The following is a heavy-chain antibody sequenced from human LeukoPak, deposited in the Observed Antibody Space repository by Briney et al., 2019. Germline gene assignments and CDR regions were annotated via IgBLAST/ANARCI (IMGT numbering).Heavy chain of an antibody. CDR2: IRSKAYGGTT. V-gene: IGHV3-49*04. CDR1: GFTFGDYA. D-gene: IGHD1-26*01. CDR3: TRGKWELPNWIDP. Sequence: GGSLRLSCTASGFTFGDYAMSWVRQAPGKGLEWVGFIRSKAYGGTTEYAASVKGRFTISRDDSKSIAYLQMNSLKTEDTAVYYCTRGKWELPNWIDPWGQGTLVTVSS. J-gene: IGHJ5*02.